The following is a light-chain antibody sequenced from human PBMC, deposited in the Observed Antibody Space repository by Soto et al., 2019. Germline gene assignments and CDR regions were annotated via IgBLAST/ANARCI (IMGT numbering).Light chain of an antibody. CDR3: QHYVDSPLT. CDR1: QTVTRNY. V-gene: IGKV3-20*01. CDR2: GAS. Sequence: DIVLTQSPCTLSFSPGERATLSCRASQTVTRNYLAWYQQKPGQAPRLLIYGASIRATVIPDRFSGSGSVTDFSLTISSLEPEDFAVYFCQHYVDSPLTFGQGTKVEVK. J-gene: IGKJ1*01.